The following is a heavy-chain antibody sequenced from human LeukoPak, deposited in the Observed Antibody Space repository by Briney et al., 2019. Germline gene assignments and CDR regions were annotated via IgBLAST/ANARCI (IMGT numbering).Heavy chain of an antibody. D-gene: IGHD6-19*01. Sequence: GGSLRLSCAASGFTFNSYAMSWLRQAPGKALEWVSAISGSGGSTYYADSVKGRFTISRDNSKNTLYLQMNSLRAEDTAVYYCAKPRGNIAVAGPYDYWGQGTLVTVSS. V-gene: IGHV3-23*01. CDR1: GFTFNSYA. CDR3: AKPRGNIAVAGPYDY. CDR2: ISGSGGST. J-gene: IGHJ4*02.